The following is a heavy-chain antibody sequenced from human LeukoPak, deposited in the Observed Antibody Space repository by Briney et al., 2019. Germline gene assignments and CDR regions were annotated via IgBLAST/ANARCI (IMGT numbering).Heavy chain of an antibody. CDR2: IYSSGNT. CDR1: GGSISTTNYY. J-gene: IGHJ5*02. CDR3: ARHSGLRSPFDP. D-gene: IGHD3-16*01. V-gene: IGHV4-39*01. Sequence: SETLSLTCTVSGGSISTTNYYWGWIRQPPGRDLEWLGSIYSSGNTYYNPSLESRVTISVDTSKNQLSLKLTSATAADTSVYYCARHSGLRSPFDPWGHGTLVTVSS.